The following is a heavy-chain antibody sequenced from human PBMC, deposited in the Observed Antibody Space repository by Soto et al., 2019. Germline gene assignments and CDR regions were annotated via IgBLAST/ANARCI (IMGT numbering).Heavy chain of an antibody. D-gene: IGHD5-18*01. J-gene: IGHJ4*02. CDR2: TSYDGSLQ. CDR3: VSDRGYGHASVSYS. V-gene: IGHV3-30*03. CDR1: GFAFSSYG. Sequence: QAQLVESGGGVVQPGRSLRLSCAASGFAFSSYGMHWVRQAPGTGLEWVAVTSYDGSLQHYADSVKGRFTISRDNSKNMVLLQISSLRAEDTAVYYCVSDRGYGHASVSYSWGQGTLVSVSS.